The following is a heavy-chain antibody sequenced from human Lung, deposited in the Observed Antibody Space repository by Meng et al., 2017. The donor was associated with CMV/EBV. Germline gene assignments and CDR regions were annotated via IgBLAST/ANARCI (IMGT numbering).Heavy chain of an antibody. D-gene: IGHD6-19*01. CDR1: GYSFSGFY. Sequence: VQLVQSGAEVKRPGASVKISCQASGYSFSGFYLNWARQAPGHGLEWLGRVNPISDDTHLAQKFVGRLTVTRGATINTAFMELTSLRPDDTAVYYCAKSSDNGWSSWGPGTLVTVSS. CDR2: VNPISDDT. J-gene: IGHJ4*01. CDR3: AKSSDNGWSS. V-gene: IGHV1-2*06.